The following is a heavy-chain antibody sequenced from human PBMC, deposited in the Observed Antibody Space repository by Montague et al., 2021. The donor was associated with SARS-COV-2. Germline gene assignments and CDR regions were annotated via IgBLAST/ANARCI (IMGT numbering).Heavy chain of an antibody. Sequence: SETLSLTCSVSSGSIISSGYYWGCIRQPPGKELEWLGNIYYSGTTYYXXXLQSRGTISVDTSKNHLSLRLGSVTAADTAVYFCARGMIRGVTTPFDYWGQGRQVTVSS. J-gene: IGHJ4*02. CDR2: IYYSGTT. V-gene: IGHV4-39*02. D-gene: IGHD3-10*01. CDR1: SGSIISSGYY. CDR3: ARGMIRGVTTPFDY.